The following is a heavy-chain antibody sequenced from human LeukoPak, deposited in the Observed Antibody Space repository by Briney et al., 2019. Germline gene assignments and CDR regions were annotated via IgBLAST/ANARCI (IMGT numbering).Heavy chain of an antibody. Sequence: SVKVSCKAPGGTFSSYAISWVRQAPGQGLEWMGGIIPIFGTANYAQKFQGRVTITTDESTSTAYMELSSLRSEDTAVYYCASPSIAAPYYFDYWGQGTLVTVSS. J-gene: IGHJ4*02. CDR1: GGTFSSYA. CDR2: IIPIFGTA. CDR3: ASPSIAAPYYFDY. V-gene: IGHV1-69*05. D-gene: IGHD6-6*01.